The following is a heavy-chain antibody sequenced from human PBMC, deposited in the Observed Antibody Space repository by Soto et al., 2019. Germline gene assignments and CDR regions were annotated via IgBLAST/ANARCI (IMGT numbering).Heavy chain of an antibody. Sequence: VASVKVSCKASGYTFTGYYMHWVRQAPGQGLEWMGWINPNSGGTNYAQEFQGWVTMTRDTSISTAYMELSRLRSDDTAVYYCARLRRVRGVIEDYYYGMDVWGQGTTVTVSS. CDR3: ARLRRVRGVIEDYYYGMDV. V-gene: IGHV1-2*04. D-gene: IGHD3-10*01. CDR2: INPNSGGT. J-gene: IGHJ6*02. CDR1: GYTFTGYY.